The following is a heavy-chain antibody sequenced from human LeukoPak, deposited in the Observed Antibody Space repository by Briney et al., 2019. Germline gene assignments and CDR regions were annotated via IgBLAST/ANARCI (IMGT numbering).Heavy chain of an antibody. CDR3: ARAFGPADAFDI. V-gene: IGHV3-53*01. J-gene: IGHJ3*02. CDR2: IYSGGST. CDR1: GFTVSSNY. Sequence: GESLRLSCAASGFTVSSNYMSWVRQAPGKGLEWVSVIYSGGSTYYADSVKGRFTISRDNSKNTLYLQMNSLRAEDTAVYYCARAFGPADAFDIWGQGTMVTVSS. D-gene: IGHD1-14*01.